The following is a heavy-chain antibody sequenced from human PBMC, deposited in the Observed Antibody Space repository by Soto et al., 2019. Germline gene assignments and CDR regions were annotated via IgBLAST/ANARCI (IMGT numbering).Heavy chain of an antibody. CDR3: AREVVVVAATVVVDSFDY. J-gene: IGHJ4*02. D-gene: IGHD2-15*01. CDR1: GGSISSGDYY. Sequence: PSVTLSLTCTVSGGSISSGDYYWSWIRQPPGKGLEWIGYIYYSGSTYYNPSLKSRVTISVDTSKNQFSLKLSSVTAADTAVYYCAREVVVVAATVVVDSFDYWGQGTLVTVSS. V-gene: IGHV4-30-4*01. CDR2: IYYSGST.